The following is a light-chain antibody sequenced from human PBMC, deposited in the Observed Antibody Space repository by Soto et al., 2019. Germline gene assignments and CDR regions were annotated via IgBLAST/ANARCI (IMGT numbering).Light chain of an antibody. CDR3: SSYTSNSPLVV. Sequence: QSALTRPASVSGSPGQSITISCTGTSSDVGGYNYVSWYQQHPGKAPKVMIYEVSNRPSGVSNRFSGSKSGNTASLTISGLQAEDEADYYCSSYTSNSPLVVFGGGTKLTVL. V-gene: IGLV2-14*01. CDR1: SSDVGGYNY. CDR2: EVS. J-gene: IGLJ2*01.